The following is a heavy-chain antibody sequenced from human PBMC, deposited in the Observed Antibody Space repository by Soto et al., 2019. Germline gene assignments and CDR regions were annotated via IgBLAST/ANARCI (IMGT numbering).Heavy chain of an antibody. CDR3: GSWLNEGGIGGNYYYGMDV. CDR1: GGTFTNYA. V-gene: IGHV1-69*13. J-gene: IGHJ6*02. CDR2: IIPIFGTA. Sequence: VQLVQSGAEVKKPGSSVKVSCKASGGTFTNYAFSWVRQAPGQGLEWLGGIIPIFGTADYAQKFQGRVTITADEPTSTDHMELRSLRSDYTAVYYCGSWLNEGGIGGNYYYGMDVWGQGTTVTVSS. D-gene: IGHD1-1*01.